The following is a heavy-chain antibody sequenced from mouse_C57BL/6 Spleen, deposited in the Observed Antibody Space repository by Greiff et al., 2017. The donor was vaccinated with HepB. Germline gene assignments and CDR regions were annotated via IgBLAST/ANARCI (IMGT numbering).Heavy chain of an antibody. Sequence: VKLQQSGPELVKPGASVKISCKASGYAFSSSWMNWVKQRPGKGLEWIGRIYPGDGDTNYNGKFKGKATLTADKSSSTAYMQLSSLTSEDSAVYFCARELRLKGFDYWGQGTTLTVSS. D-gene: IGHD3-2*02. CDR1: GYAFSSSW. J-gene: IGHJ2*01. CDR2: IYPGDGDT. V-gene: IGHV1-82*01. CDR3: ARELRLKGFDY.